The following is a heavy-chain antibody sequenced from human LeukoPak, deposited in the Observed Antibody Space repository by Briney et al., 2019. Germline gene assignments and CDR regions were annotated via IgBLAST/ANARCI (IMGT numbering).Heavy chain of an antibody. J-gene: IGHJ6*02. D-gene: IGHD5-12*01. Sequence: ASVTVSCKASGYTFTGYYMHWVRQAPGQGLEWMGWINPNSGGTNYAQKFQGRVTMTRDTSISTAYMELSRLRSDDTAVYYCARDLRLVATTNYYYYYGMDVWGQGTTVTVSS. CDR1: GYTFTGYY. V-gene: IGHV1-2*02. CDR2: INPNSGGT. CDR3: ARDLRLVATTNYYYYYGMDV.